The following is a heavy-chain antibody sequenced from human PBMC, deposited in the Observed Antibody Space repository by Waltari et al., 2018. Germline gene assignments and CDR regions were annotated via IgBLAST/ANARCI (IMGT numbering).Heavy chain of an antibody. CDR2: INPNSGGT. CDR3: ARGYYGDFTLDY. D-gene: IGHD4-17*01. Sequence: QVQLVQSGAAVQKPGASVKVSCKAYGSRFTFHYIHWVRQAPGQGLEWMGWINPNSGGTNYAQKFQGRVTMTRDTSISTAYMEVSRLRSDDTAVYYCARGYYGDFTLDYWGQGTLVTVSS. V-gene: IGHV1-2*02. J-gene: IGHJ4*02. CDR1: GSRFTFHY.